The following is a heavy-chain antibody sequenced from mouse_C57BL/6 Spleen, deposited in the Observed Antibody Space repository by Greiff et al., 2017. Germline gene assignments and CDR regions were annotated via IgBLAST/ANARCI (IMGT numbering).Heavy chain of an antibody. CDR2: ICSGGGYI. Sequence: EVKLVESGEGLVKPGGSLKLSCAASGFTFSSYAMSWVRQTPEKRLEWVAYICSGGGYIYYADTVKGRFTISRDPARNTLYLQRSSLKSEETAVYYCTRETDYGSSYRDMDYWGQGTSVTVSS. J-gene: IGHJ4*01. V-gene: IGHV5-9-1*02. CDR3: TRETDYGSSYRDMDY. D-gene: IGHD1-1*01. CDR1: GFTFSSYA.